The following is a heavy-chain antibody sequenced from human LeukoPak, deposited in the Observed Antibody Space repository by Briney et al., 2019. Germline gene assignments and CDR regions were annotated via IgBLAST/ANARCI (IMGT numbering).Heavy chain of an antibody. CDR3: ARASRGDYYYYMDV. Sequence: PSETLSLTCTVSGGSISSYYWSWIRQPPGKGLEWIGYIYYSGSTNYNPSLKSRVTISVDTSKNQFSLKLSSVTAADTAVYYCARASRGDYYYYMDVWGKGTTVTVSS. J-gene: IGHJ6*03. CDR1: GGSISSYY. V-gene: IGHV4-59*01. CDR2: IYYSGST.